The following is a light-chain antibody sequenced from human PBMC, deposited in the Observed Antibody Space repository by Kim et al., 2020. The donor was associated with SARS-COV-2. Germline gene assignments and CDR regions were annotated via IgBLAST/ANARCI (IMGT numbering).Light chain of an antibody. CDR1: NIGSKS. J-gene: IGLJ2*01. CDR3: QVWDSSSDHVV. V-gene: IGLV3-21*03. CDR2: VDS. Sequence: APGKTARITCGGNNIGSKSVHWYQQKPGLAPVLVVYVDSDRPSGIPERFSGSNSGNTATLTISRVEAGDEADYYCQVWDSSSDHVVFGGGTQLTVL.